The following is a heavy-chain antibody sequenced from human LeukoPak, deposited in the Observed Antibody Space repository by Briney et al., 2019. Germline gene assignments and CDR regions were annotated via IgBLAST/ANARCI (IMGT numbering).Heavy chain of an antibody. CDR1: GGSISSDGYF. CDR2: IYYSGST. Sequence: SETLSLTCTVSGGSISSDGYFGSWIRLHPGKGLEWIGYIYYSGSTYYNPSLKSRVTISVDTSKNQFSLRLTSVTAADTAVYYCARERAIPSEYFDYWGQGTLVTVSS. V-gene: IGHV4-31*03. CDR3: ARERAIPSEYFDY. J-gene: IGHJ4*02.